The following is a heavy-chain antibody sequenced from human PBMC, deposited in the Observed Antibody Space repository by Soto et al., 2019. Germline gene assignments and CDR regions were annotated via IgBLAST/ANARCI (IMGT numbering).Heavy chain of an antibody. CDR1: GGSISSYY. V-gene: IGHV4-59*01. CDR3: ARTTYSGSYLDWDFDL. Sequence: QVQLQESGPGLVKPSETLSLTCTVSGGSISSYYWSWIRQPPGKGLEWIGYIYFSGSTNYNPSLKSRVTSSVDTSKNRFSLRLSSVTAADTALYYCARTTYSGSYLDWDFDLWGRGTLVTVSS. D-gene: IGHD1-26*01. CDR2: IYFSGST. J-gene: IGHJ2*01.